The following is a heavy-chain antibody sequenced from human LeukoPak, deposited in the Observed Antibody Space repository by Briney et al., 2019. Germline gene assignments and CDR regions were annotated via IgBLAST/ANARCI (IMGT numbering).Heavy chain of an antibody. D-gene: IGHD2-8*01. CDR1: GGSISSGGYS. V-gene: IGHV4-30-2*01. J-gene: IGHJ4*02. Sequence: SQTLSLTCAVSGGSISSGGYSWSWIRQPPGKGLEWIGYIYHSGSTYYNPSLKSRVTISVDRSKNQFSLKLSSVTAADTAVYYCARALIYCTNGECYPPYFDYWGQGTLVTVSS. CDR2: IYHSGST. CDR3: ARALIYCTNGECYPPYFDY.